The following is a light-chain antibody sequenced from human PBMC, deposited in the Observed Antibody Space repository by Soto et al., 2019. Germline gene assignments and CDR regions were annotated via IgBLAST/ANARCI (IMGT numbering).Light chain of an antibody. CDR3: CSYTSSIL. CDR1: SSDVGGYNS. J-gene: IGLJ1*01. CDR2: EVS. Sequence: QSALTQPAAVSASPGQSITISCTGTSSDVGGYNSVSWYQLHPDTAPKLMIYEVSNRPSGVSNRFSGSKSGNTASLTISGLQAEDEADYYCCSYTSSILFGTGTKVTVL. V-gene: IGLV2-14*01.